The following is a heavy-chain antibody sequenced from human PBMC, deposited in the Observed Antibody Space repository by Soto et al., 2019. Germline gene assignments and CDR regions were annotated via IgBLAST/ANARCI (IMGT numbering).Heavy chain of an antibody. CDR3: ARARYCSSTSCYGNRWFDP. CDR2: INHSGST. D-gene: IGHD2-2*01. Sequence: PSETLSLTCAVYGGSFSCYYWSWIRQPPGKGLEWIGEINHSGSTNYNPSLKSRVTISVDTSKNQFSLKLSSVTAADTAVYYCARARYCSSTSCYGNRWFDPWGQGTLVTVSS. J-gene: IGHJ5*02. V-gene: IGHV4-34*01. CDR1: GGSFSCYY.